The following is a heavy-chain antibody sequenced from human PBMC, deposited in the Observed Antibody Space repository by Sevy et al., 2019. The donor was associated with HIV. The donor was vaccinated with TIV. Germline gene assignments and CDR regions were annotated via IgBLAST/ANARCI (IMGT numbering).Heavy chain of an antibody. CDR1: GFTFGDYA. J-gene: IGHJ4*02. Sequence: GGSLRLSCTSSGFTFGDYAMSWFRQAPGKGLEWVAFIRRNSHEPYGGTTEYAASVKGRFTISRDDSKNIAYLQMNSLKTEDTAVYYWTRALATADTPEYYFDYWGQGILVTVSS. CDR3: TRALATADTPEYYFDY. CDR2: IRRNSHEPYGGTT. D-gene: IGHD5-12*01. V-gene: IGHV3-49*03.